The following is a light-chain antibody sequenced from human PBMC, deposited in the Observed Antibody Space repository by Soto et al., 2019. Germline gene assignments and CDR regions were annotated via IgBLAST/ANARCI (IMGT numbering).Light chain of an antibody. CDR2: GSS. V-gene: IGKV3-15*01. CDR1: ESVRSK. Sequence: EIVMTHSPATLSVSPGEVVTLSCRASESVRSKVAWYQQKPGQAPRLLIYGSSTRATGIPDRFRGSGSGTEYTLTISSLQSEDFAVYYCQQYNSWPPITFGQGTRLEIK. J-gene: IGKJ5*01. CDR3: QQYNSWPPIT.